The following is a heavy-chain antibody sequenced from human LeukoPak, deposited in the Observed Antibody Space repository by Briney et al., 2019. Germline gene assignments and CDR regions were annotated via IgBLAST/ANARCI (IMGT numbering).Heavy chain of an antibody. CDR2: ISWNSGSI. D-gene: IGHD2-2*01. CDR1: GFTFDDYA. Sequence: GGSLRLSCAASGFTFDDYAMHWVRHAPGKGLEWVSGISWNSGSIGYADSVKGRFTISRDNAKNSLYLQMNSLRAEDTALYYCAKGGTSSLYGMDVWGQGTTVTVSS. V-gene: IGHV3-9*01. CDR3: AKGGTSSLYGMDV. J-gene: IGHJ6*02.